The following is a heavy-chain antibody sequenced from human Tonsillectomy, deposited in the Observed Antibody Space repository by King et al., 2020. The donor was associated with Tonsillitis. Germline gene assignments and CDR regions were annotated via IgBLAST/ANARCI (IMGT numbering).Heavy chain of an antibody. CDR2: ISYDGINE. V-gene: IGHV3-30*18. J-gene: IGHJ6*03. CDR1: GFSFSSYG. D-gene: IGHD2-15*01. Sequence: QVQLVQSGGGVVQPGRSLRLSCAASGFSFSSYGMHWVRQAPGKGLEWVAAISYDGINEYYADSVKGRFTISRDNSKNTLYLVMNSLRAEDTAVFFCAKGLGYCNAGTCHHYYYYMDVWGKGTPVTVSS. CDR3: AKGLGYCNAGTCHHYYYYMDV.